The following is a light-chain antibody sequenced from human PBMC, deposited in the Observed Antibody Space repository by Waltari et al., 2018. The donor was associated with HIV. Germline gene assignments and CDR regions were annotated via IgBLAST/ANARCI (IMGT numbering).Light chain of an antibody. V-gene: IGLV2-14*01. CDR2: DVS. J-gene: IGLJ2*01. CDR1: SSDVGAYEY. Sequence: QSALTQPASMFGSPGQSITISCTGTSSDVGAYEYVAWYQHHPGKAPKLLSSDVSNRPSGVSHRFSGSKSGNTASLTISGLQADDEALYYCSSYTHNQRILVGGGTNLTV. CDR3: SSYTHNQRIL.